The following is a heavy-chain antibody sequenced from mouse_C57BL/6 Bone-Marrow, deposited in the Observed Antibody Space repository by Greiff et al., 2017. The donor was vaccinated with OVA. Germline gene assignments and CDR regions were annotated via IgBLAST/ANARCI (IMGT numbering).Heavy chain of an antibody. CDR3: AYDGYWYFDV. J-gene: IGHJ1*03. CDR1: GYTFTDYY. CDR2: IYPGSGNT. D-gene: IGHD2-12*01. V-gene: IGHV1-76*01. Sequence: VQLQQSGAELVRPGASVKLSCKASGYTFTDYYINWVKQRPGQGLEWIARIYPGSGNTYYNEKFKGKATLTAEKSSSTAYMQLSSLTSEDSAVYFCAYDGYWYFDVWGTGTTVTVSS.